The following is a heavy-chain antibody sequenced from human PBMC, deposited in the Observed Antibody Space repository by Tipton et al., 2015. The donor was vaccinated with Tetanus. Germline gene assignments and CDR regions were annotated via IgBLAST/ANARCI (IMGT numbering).Heavy chain of an antibody. CDR1: GGAISDNYYF. D-gene: IGHD1-26*01. CDR2: VYTSGRP. V-gene: IGHV4-39*01. CDR3: ARQNARDVWQQRQWVNYFYGLDV. Sequence: TLSLTCSVSGGAISDNYYFWAWIRQPPGKGLEWIGSVYTSGRPTFNPSLKSRINVTVDTSKNQFSLRLDSVTVADTAVYYCARQNARDVWQQRQWVNYFYGLDVWGQGTAVIVSS. J-gene: IGHJ6*02.